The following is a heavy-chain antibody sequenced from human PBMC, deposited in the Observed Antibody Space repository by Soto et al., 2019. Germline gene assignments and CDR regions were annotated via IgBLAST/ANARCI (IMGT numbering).Heavy chain of an antibody. J-gene: IGHJ6*02. CDR2: NSAYNGNT. CDR3: ARRQWLVGGYYYGMDV. CDR1: GYTFTNYG. D-gene: IGHD6-19*01. Sequence: QVQLVQSGAEVKKPGASVKVSCKASGYTFTNYGISWVRQAPGQGLEWMGGNSAYNGNTNYAQKLQGRVTMTTATSTSTASMELRSLRSYDTAVYYCARRQWLVGGYYYGMDVWGQGTTVTVSS. V-gene: IGHV1-18*01.